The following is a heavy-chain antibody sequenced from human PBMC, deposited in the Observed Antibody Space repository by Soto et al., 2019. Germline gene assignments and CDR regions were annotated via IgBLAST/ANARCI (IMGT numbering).Heavy chain of an antibody. Sequence: HPVGSLRLSCAASGFTFTNYGMQWVRQAPGKGLEWVAVISYDGSNKYYADSVKGRFTISRDNSKNTLYLQMNSLRAEDTAVYYCARDPLWGTAMVLWYFDLWGRGTLVTVSS. D-gene: IGHD5-18*01. CDR3: ARDPLWGTAMVLWYFDL. CDR2: ISYDGSNK. V-gene: IGHV3-30*19. CDR1: GFTFTNYG. J-gene: IGHJ2*01.